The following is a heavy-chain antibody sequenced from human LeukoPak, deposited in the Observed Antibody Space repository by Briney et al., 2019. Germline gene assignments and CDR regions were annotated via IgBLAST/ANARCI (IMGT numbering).Heavy chain of an antibody. D-gene: IGHD3-16*01. V-gene: IGHV5-51*01. J-gene: IGHJ4*02. CDR1: GYRFPSSW. Sequence: RPGESLKISCKASGYRFPSSWIGWVRQMPGQGLEWMGIIYPGNSDTRYNASFQGQVTISADKSTNTAYLQWTSLKASDSAMYYCARPSTSMIILRFWGQGTLVTVSS. CDR2: IYPGNSDT. CDR3: ARPSTSMIILRF.